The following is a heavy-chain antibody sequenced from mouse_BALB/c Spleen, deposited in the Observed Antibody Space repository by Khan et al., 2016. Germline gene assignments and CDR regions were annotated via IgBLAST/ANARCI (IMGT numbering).Heavy chain of an antibody. V-gene: IGHV3-1*02. Sequence: EVQLQEPGPGLVKPSQSLSLTCTVTGYSITSGYGWNWIRQFPGNKLEWMGYINYSGSPNYNPSLKSRISITRDTSKHQFFLQLNSVTTEDTATYYCARTARINYWGQGTTLTVSS. CDR2: INYSGSP. CDR3: ARTARINY. D-gene: IGHD1-2*01. CDR1: GYSITSGYG. J-gene: IGHJ2*01.